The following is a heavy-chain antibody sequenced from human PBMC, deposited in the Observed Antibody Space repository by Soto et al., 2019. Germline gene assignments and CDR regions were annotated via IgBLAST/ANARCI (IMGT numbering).Heavy chain of an antibody. Sequence: EVQLEQSGAEVKKPGESLKISCKGSGYTFTNYWIGWVRQMPGRGLEWMGFTHPGHSETKYSPSFEGHVTISADRSTRTAYLHWGSLKASDAAMYFCVRHSSTSVRAPLEYWGQGTLVTVSS. CDR1: GYTFTNYW. J-gene: IGHJ4*02. CDR3: VRHSSTSVRAPLEY. V-gene: IGHV5-51*01. CDR2: THPGHSET. D-gene: IGHD2-2*01.